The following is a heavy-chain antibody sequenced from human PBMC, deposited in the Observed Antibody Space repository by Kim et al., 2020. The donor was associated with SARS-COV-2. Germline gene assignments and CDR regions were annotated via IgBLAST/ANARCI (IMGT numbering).Heavy chain of an antibody. V-gene: IGHV3-33*06. Sequence: NKHYADSVKCRFTISRDNSKTPLYLQMNSLRAEDTAVYHCAKDGGSMAADYWGQGTLVTVSS. D-gene: IGHD6-13*01. CDR2: NK. J-gene: IGHJ4*02. CDR3: AKDGGSMAADY.